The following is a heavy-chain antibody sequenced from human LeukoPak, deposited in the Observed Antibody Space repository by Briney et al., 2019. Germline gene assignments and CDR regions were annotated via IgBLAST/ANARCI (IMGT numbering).Heavy chain of an antibody. J-gene: IGHJ4*02. CDR1: GFTFSTYA. D-gene: IGHD3-10*01. Sequence: GGSLRLSCAASGFTFSTYAMSWVRQVPGKGLEWVSSISGSGASTYYADSVKGRFTVSRDNSKNTVSLQMSSLRAEDTALYYCAKGSGNGYGSGPFDYWGQGTLVTVSS. CDR2: ISGSGAST. V-gene: IGHV3-23*01. CDR3: AKGSGNGYGSGPFDY.